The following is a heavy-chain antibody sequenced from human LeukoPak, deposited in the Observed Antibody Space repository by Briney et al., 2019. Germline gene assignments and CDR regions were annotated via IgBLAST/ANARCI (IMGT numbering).Heavy chain of an antibody. V-gene: IGHV3-11*01. CDR1: GFTFREYY. CDR3: ARDAPSKTMVRGFDY. J-gene: IGHJ4*02. Sequence: GGSLRLSCVASGFTFREYYMGWIRQAPGKGLEWISYISGSGFTTYYADSVKGRFTISRDNAKNSLYLQMSSLRPEDTGIYYCARDAPSKTMVRGFDYWGQGTLATVSS. CDR2: ISGSGFTT. D-gene: IGHD3-10*01.